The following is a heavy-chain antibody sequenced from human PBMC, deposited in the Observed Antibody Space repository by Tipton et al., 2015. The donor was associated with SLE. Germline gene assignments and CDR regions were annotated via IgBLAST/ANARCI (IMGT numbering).Heavy chain of an antibody. CDR1: GFTFSSYS. V-gene: IGHV3-21*01. D-gene: IGHD3-10*01. CDR2: ISSSSSYI. Sequence: SLRLSCAASGFTFSSYSMNWVRQAPGKGLEWVSSISSSSSYIYYADSVKGRFTISRDNSKNTLYLQMNSLRAEDTAVYYCAKASGGSVNAFDIWGQGTMVTVSS. J-gene: IGHJ3*02. CDR3: AKASGGSVNAFDI.